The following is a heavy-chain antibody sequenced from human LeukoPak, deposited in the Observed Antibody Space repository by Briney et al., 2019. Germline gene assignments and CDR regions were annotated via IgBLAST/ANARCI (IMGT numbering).Heavy chain of an antibody. CDR3: ARAIKYYYYYMDV. CDR2: ISSSGSTI. Sequence: GGSLRLSCAASGFTFSDYYMSWIRQAPGKGLEWVSYISSSGSTIYYADSVKGRFTISRDNSKNTLYLQMNSLRAEDTAVYYCARAIKYYYYYMDVWGKGTTVTVSS. V-gene: IGHV3-11*04. J-gene: IGHJ6*03. CDR1: GFTFSDYY.